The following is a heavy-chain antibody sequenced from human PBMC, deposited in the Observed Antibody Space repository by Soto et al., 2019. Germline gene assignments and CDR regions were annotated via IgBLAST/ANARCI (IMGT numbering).Heavy chain of an antibody. V-gene: IGHV4-4*07. CDR2: IDTSGST. J-gene: IGHJ4*02. D-gene: IGHD3-3*01. Sequence: LSLTCTVSGGSISNYYCNWIRQPARKGLEWIGRIDTSGSTNYNPSLKSRVTMSVDTSKQEFSLKLSSVTAADTALYYCARGGQDFWSGPFDYWGRGALVTVSS. CDR3: ARGGQDFWSGPFDY. CDR1: GGSISNYY.